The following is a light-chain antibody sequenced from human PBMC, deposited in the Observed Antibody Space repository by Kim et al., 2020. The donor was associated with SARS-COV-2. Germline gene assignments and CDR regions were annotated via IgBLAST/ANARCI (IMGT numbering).Light chain of an antibody. Sequence: RQTATLTCTGNSNIVGNQGAAWLQQHQGHPPKLLSYRNNNRPSGISERFSASRSGNTTSLTITGLQPEDEADYYCSALDSSLSARVFGGGTQLTVL. CDR3: SALDSSLSARV. CDR1: SNIVGNQG. V-gene: IGLV10-54*02. CDR2: RNN. J-gene: IGLJ3*02.